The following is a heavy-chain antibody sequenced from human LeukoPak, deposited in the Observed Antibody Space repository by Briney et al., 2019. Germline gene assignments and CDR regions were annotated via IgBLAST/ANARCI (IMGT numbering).Heavy chain of an antibody. CDR2: IYYSGST. Sequence: SETLSLTCTVSGGSISSYYWSWIRQPPGKGLEWIGYIYYSGSTNYNPSLKSRVTISVDPSKNQFSLKLSSVTAADTAVYYCARITSSGWYPSPHFDYWGQGTLVTVSS. J-gene: IGHJ4*02. CDR1: GGSISSYY. V-gene: IGHV4-59*08. D-gene: IGHD6-19*01. CDR3: ARITSSGWYPSPHFDY.